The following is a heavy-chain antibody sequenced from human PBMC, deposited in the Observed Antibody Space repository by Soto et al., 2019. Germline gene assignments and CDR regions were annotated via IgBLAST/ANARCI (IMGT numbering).Heavy chain of an antibody. CDR3: ARVPDY. CDR2: FHYSEST. V-gene: IGHV4-39*07. Sequence: SETLSLTCTVSGGSISSGPYSWGWIRQPPGEGLEWIGTFHYSESTYYNPSLESRITISVDTSKNQFSLKVNSVTVSDTAVYYCARVPDYWGQGTQVTVSS. J-gene: IGHJ4*02. CDR1: GGSISSGPYS.